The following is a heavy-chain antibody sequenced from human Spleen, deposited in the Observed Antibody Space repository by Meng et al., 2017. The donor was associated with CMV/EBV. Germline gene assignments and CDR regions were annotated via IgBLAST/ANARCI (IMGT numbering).Heavy chain of an antibody. J-gene: IGHJ4*02. CDR3: ATTYGGNFRGYFDY. V-gene: IGHV3-21*01. CDR2: ISSSSSSYI. D-gene: IGHD4-23*01. Sequence: GGSLRLSCAASGFTFSTYTMNWVRQAPGKGLEWVSSISSSSSSYIYYADSAKGRFTISRDNAKNSLYLQMNSLRAEDTAVYYCATTYGGNFRGYFDYWGQGTLVTVSS. CDR1: GFTFSTYT.